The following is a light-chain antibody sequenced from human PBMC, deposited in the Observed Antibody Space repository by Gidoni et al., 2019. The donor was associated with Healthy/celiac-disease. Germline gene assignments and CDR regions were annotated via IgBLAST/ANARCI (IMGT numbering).Light chain of an antibody. J-gene: IGLJ1*01. CDR2: VTS. V-gene: IGLV1-40*01. CDR3: QSYDSSLSGYV. CDR1: SYNSGAGYD. Sequence: QSVLTQPPSVSGAPGPSVTISCTGSSYNSGAGYDVHWYQQLPGTAPKLLIYVTSNRPSGVPDRFAGSKSGTSASLAITGLQAEDEADYYCQSYDSSLSGYVFGRGTKVTVL.